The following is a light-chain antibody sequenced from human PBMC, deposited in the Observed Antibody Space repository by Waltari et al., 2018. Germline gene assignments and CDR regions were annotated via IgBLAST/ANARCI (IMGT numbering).Light chain of an antibody. CDR3: CSYGGSYSFVV. CDR1: SSDVGGSNY. CDR2: DVT. V-gene: IGLV2-11*01. Sequence: QSALTQPRPVSGSPGQSVNIPCTGTSSDVGGSNYVSWYQQHPGKAPKLIIYDVTKRPSGVPDRFSGSKSGNTASLTISGLQAEDEADYYCCSYGGSYSFVVFGGGTKLTVL. J-gene: IGLJ2*01.